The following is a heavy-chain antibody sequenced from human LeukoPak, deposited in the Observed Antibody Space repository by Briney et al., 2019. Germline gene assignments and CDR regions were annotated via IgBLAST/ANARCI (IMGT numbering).Heavy chain of an antibody. CDR2: ISSSSSYI. CDR3: ARESERYCSGGSCGFDY. V-gene: IGHV3-21*01. CDR1: GFTFSSYS. J-gene: IGHJ4*02. D-gene: IGHD2-15*01. Sequence: GGSLRLSCAASGFTFSSYSMNWVRQAPGKGLEWVSSISSSSSYIYYADSVKGGFTLSRDNAKNSLYLQMNSLRAEDTAVYYCARESERYCSGGSCGFDYWGQGTLVTVSS.